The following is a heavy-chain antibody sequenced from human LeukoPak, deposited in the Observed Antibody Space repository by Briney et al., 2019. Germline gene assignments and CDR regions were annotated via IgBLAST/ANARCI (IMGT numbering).Heavy chain of an antibody. CDR1: GYTFTYYA. V-gene: IGHV1-18*01. CDR2: ISADNDNT. Sequence: ASVKVSCKASGYTFTYYAITWVRQAPGQGLEWVGWISADNDNTYYAQKFQGRVTVSTDTSTSTAYMELRTLRSDDTAVYYCARVGGYYYGSGSHDYYFEYWGQGTLVTVSS. D-gene: IGHD3-10*01. J-gene: IGHJ4*02. CDR3: ARVGGYYYGSGSHDYYFEY.